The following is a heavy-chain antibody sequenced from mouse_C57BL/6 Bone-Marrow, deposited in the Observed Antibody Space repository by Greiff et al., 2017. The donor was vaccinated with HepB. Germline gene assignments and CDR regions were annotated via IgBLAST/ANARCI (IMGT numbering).Heavy chain of an antibody. V-gene: IGHV1-5*01. CDR3: TREYSNLLLRSAWFAY. D-gene: IGHD1-1*01. CDR2: IYPGNSDT. CDR1: GYTFTSYW. Sequence: EVKLVESGTVLARPGASVKMSCKTSGYTFTSYWMHWVKQRPGQGLEWIGAIYPGNSDTSYNQKFKGKSKLTAVTSASTAYMDLSSLTNEDSAVYYCTREYSNLLLRSAWFAYWGQGTLVTVSA. J-gene: IGHJ3*01.